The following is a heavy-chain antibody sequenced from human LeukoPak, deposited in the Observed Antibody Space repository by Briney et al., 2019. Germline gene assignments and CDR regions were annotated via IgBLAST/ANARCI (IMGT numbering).Heavy chain of an antibody. J-gene: IGHJ5*02. CDR1: GGSISSSSYY. CDR2: IYYSGST. V-gene: IGHV4-39*01. CDR3: ASGTTGTTFNWFDP. D-gene: IGHD1-1*01. Sequence: SETLSLTCTVSGGSISSSSYYWGWIRQPPGKGLEWIGSIYYSGSTYYNPSLKSRVTISVDTSKNQFSLKLSSVTAADTAVYYCASGTTGTTFNWFDPWGQGTLVTVSS.